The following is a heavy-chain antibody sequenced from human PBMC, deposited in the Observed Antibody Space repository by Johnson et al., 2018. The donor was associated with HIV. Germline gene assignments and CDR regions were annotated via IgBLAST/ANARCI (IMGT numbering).Heavy chain of an antibody. V-gene: IGHV3-33*06. J-gene: IGHJ3*02. CDR2: IWYDGSNK. Sequence: QVQLVESGGGVVQPGRSLRLSCAASGFTFSSYGMHWVRQAPGKGLEWVAVIWYDGSNKYYADSVKGRFTISRDNSKNTLYLQMNSLRAEDTAVYYCAKDRQWGPRDAFDIWGQGTMVTVSS. CDR1: GFTFSSYG. CDR3: AKDRQWGPRDAFDI. D-gene: IGHD6-19*01.